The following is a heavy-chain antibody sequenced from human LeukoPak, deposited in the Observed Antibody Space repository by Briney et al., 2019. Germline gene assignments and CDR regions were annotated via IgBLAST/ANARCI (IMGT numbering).Heavy chain of an antibody. V-gene: IGHV4-34*01. CDR3: ARGGRGFWSGYAARAFDI. Sequence: GALRLSCAASGFTFSSYGMHWVRRAPGKGLGWIGEINHSGRTNYNPSLKSRVTISVNTSKTQFSLKLSSVTAAVTAVYYCARGGRGFWSGYAARAFDIWGQGTMVTVSS. J-gene: IGHJ3*02. CDR1: GFTFSSYG. D-gene: IGHD3-3*01. CDR2: INHSGRT.